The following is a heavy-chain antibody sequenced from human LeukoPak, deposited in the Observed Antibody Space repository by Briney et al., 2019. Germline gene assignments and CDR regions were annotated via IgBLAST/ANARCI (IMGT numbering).Heavy chain of an antibody. J-gene: IGHJ4*02. V-gene: IGHV3-48*01. CDR3: ARAPEGYYYDSSGYYQYFDY. Sequence: GGSLRLSCAASGFTFSSYSMNWVRQAPGKGLEWVSYISSSSSTIYYADSVKGRFTISRDNAKNSLYLQMNSLRAEDTAVYYCARAPEGYYYDSSGYYQYFDYWGQGTLVTVSS. CDR2: ISSSSSTI. D-gene: IGHD3-22*01. CDR1: GFTFSSYS.